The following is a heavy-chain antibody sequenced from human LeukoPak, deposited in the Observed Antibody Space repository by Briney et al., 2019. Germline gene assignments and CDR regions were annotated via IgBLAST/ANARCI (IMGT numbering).Heavy chain of an antibody. CDR2: ISGSVGST. V-gene: IGHV3-23*01. D-gene: IGHD3-9*01. J-gene: IGHJ6*04. CDR3: GRLLYLVRYFHH. Sequence: GGSLRPSCAASGFRFNMYGMSWVRQAPGKGMEWISTISGSVGSTYYADSVKGRFTISRDNSKNTLYLQMNSLRAEDTAVYYCGRLLYLVRYFHHGGKGTAVSISS. CDR1: GFRFNMYG.